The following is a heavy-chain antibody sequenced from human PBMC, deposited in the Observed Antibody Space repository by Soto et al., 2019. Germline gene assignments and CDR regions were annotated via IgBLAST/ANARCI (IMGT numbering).Heavy chain of an antibody. J-gene: IGHJ3*02. D-gene: IGHD3-22*01. CDR3: ARVKYYYDSSGYPNSRTFDI. CDR1: GGSISSSSYY. Sequence: SETLSLTCTVSGGSISSSSYYWGWIRQPPGKGLEWIGSIYYRGSTYYTPSLKSRVTISVDTSKNQLSLKLSSVTAADTAVYYCARVKYYYDSSGYPNSRTFDIWGQGTMVTVSS. CDR2: IYYRGST. V-gene: IGHV4-39*01.